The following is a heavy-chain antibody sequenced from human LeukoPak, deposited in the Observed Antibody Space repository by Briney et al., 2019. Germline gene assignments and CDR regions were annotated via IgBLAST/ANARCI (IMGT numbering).Heavy chain of an antibody. V-gene: IGHV4-61*02. D-gene: IGHD5-18*01. Sequence: PSETLSLTCTVSGGAISSGSYYWSWIRQPAGKGLEWIGRIYTSGSTNYNPSLKSRVTISVDTSKNQFSLKLSSVTAAATAVYYCARAGGGDTAMVGYWGQGTLVTVSS. J-gene: IGHJ4*02. CDR2: IYTSGST. CDR3: ARAGGGDTAMVGY. CDR1: GGAISSGSYY.